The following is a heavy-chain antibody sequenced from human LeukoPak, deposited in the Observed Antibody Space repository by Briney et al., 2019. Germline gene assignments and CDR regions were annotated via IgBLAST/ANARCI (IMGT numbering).Heavy chain of an antibody. J-gene: IGHJ4*02. CDR2: IYYSGST. D-gene: IGHD6-13*01. CDR1: GGSISSHY. CDR3: ARALHTYSSSWYNPAYYFDY. Sequence: PSETLSLTCTVSGGSISSHYWSWIRQPPGKGLEWIGYIYYSGSTNYNPSLKSRVTISVDTSKYQFSLKLSSVTAADTAVYYCARALHTYSSSWYNPAYYFDYWGQGTLVTVSS. V-gene: IGHV4-59*11.